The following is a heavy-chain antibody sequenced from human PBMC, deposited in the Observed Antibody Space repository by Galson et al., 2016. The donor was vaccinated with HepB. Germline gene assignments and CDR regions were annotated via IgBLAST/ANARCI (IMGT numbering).Heavy chain of an antibody. V-gene: IGHV3-21*01. J-gene: IGHJ4*02. CDR3: ARDTESGDYDTYSFDY. CDR1: GFPFSAYT. D-gene: IGHD4-17*01. Sequence: SLRLSCAASGFPFSAYTMNWVRQAPGKGLESVSSISTSSTYIYYVDSVKGRFTVSRDNAKNSLYLQMNSLRPEDTAVYYCARDTESGDYDTYSFDYWGQGILVTVSS. CDR2: ISTSSTYI.